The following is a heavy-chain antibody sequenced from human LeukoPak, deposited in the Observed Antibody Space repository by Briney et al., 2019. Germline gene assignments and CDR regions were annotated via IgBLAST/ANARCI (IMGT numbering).Heavy chain of an antibody. CDR2: ISGSGGST. V-gene: IGHV3-23*01. Sequence: PGGSLRLSCAASGFTFSSYGMSWVRQAPGKGLEWVSAISGSGGSTYYADSVKGRFTISRDNSKNTLYLQMNSLRAEDTAVYYCAKDLYPYCSSYMDVWGKGTTVTVSS. CDR1: GFTFSSYG. J-gene: IGHJ6*03. D-gene: IGHD2-2*01. CDR3: AKDLYPYCSSYMDV.